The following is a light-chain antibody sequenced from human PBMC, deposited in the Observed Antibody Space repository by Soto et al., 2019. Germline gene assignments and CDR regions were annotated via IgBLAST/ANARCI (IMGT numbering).Light chain of an antibody. Sequence: EIVLTQSPLSLPVTPGEPASISCRSSQSLLHSNGYNYVDWYLQKPGQSPQLLIYLVSNRASGVPDRFSGSGSGTDFTLKISRVEAEDVGVYYCMQGGYWPWTFGQGTKVEIK. V-gene: IGKV2-28*01. CDR1: QSLLHSNGYNY. J-gene: IGKJ1*01. CDR3: MQGGYWPWT. CDR2: LVS.